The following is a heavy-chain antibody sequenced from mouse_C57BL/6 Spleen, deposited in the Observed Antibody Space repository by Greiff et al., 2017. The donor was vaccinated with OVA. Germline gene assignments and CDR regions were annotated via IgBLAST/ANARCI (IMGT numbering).Heavy chain of an antibody. J-gene: IGHJ1*03. CDR3: ASTTVVGGWYFDV. D-gene: IGHD1-1*01. CDR2: ISGGGGNT. Sequence: DVKLVESGGGLVKPGGSLKLSCAASGFTFSSYTMSWVRQTPEKRLEWVATISGGGGNTYYPDSVKGRFTISRDNAKNTLYLQMSSLRSEDTALYYCASTTVVGGWYFDVWGTGTTVTVSS. V-gene: IGHV5-9*01. CDR1: GFTFSSYT.